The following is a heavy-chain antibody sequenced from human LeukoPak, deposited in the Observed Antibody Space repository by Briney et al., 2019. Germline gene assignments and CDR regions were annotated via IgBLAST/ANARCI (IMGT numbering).Heavy chain of an antibody. CDR2: MNPNSGNT. V-gene: IGHV1-8*01. J-gene: IGHJ5*02. D-gene: IGHD2-15*01. CDR3: ARGRVYCSGGSCYNWFDP. CDR1: GYTFTGYD. Sequence: ASVKVSCEASGYTFTGYDINWVRQATGQGLEWMGWMNPNSGNTGYAQKFQGRVTMTRNTSISTAYMELSSLRSEDTAVYYCARGRVYCSGGSCYNWFDPWGQGTLVTVSS.